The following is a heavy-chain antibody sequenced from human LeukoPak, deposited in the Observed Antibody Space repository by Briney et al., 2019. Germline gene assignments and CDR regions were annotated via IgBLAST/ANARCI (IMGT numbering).Heavy chain of an antibody. CDR3: ARDPEDYGDYVYFDY. CDR1: GFTFSSYG. J-gene: IGHJ4*02. V-gene: IGHV3-30*19. Sequence: GGSLRLSCAASGFTFSSYGMHWVRQAPGKGLEWVAVISYDGSNKYYADSVKGRFTISRDNSKNTLYLQMNSLRAEDTAVYYCARDPEDYGDYVYFDYWGQGTLVTVSS. D-gene: IGHD4-17*01. CDR2: ISYDGSNK.